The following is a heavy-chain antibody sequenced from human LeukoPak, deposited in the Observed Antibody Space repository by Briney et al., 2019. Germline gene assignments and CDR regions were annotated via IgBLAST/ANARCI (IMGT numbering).Heavy chain of an antibody. J-gene: IGHJ4*02. CDR2: LSGSGGNT. Sequence: GGSLRLSCAASGCTFSSYAMSWVRQAPGKGLEWVSTLSGSGGNTYYADSVKGRVTISRDNSKNTLYLQMNSLRAEDTAVYHCAKGSYYYDSADYFDYWGQGTLVTVSS. D-gene: IGHD3-22*01. CDR3: AKGSYYYDSADYFDY. V-gene: IGHV3-23*01. CDR1: GCTFSSYA.